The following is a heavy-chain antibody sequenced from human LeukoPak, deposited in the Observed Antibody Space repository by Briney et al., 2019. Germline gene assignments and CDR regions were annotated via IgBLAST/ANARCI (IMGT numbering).Heavy chain of an antibody. Sequence: SETLSLTCTVSGGSISSYYWSWIRQPPGKGLEWIGYIYYSGSTNYNPSLKSRVTISVDTSKNQFSLKLSSVTAADTAVYYCARHGRDKITGTTLGCFDPWGQGTLVTVSS. CDR2: IYYSGST. CDR3: ARHGRDKITGTTLGCFDP. J-gene: IGHJ5*02. D-gene: IGHD1-20*01. CDR1: GGSISSYY. V-gene: IGHV4-59*08.